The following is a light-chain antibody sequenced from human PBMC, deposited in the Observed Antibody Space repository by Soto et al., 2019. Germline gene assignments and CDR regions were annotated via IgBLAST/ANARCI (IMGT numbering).Light chain of an antibody. CDR2: GAS. J-gene: IGKJ1*01. V-gene: IGKV3-20*01. CDR1: QSVSSTY. Sequence: IVLTKYPGTLSLSPGGRAPLSRRASQSVSSTYLAWYQQKPGQAPRLLIYGASTRGTGIPDRFSGSGSGTDFTLTISRLEPEDFAVYFCQQYGSSPRTFGQGAKADIK. CDR3: QQYGSSPRT.